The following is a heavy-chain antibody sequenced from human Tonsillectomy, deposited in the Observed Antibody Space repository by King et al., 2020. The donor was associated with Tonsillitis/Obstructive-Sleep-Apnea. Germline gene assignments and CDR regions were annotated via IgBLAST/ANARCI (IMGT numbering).Heavy chain of an antibody. D-gene: IGHD6-19*01. Sequence: VQLVESGGGLVQPGGSLRLSCAASGFTSSDHYMDWVRQAPGKGLEWVGRTRDETYSYATEYAASVKGRFTISRDDSKNSLYLQMNSLKTEDTAVYYCARRKAGNDAFDIWGQGTMVTVSS. CDR1: GFTSSDHY. V-gene: IGHV3-72*01. J-gene: IGHJ3*02. CDR3: ARRKAGNDAFDI. CDR2: TRDETYSYAT.